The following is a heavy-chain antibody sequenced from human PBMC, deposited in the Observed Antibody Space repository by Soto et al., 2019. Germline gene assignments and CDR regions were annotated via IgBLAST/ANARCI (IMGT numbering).Heavy chain of an antibody. CDR2: IIPVSGAA. J-gene: IGHJ4*02. Sequence: SVKVSCKASGGTFGSYAFSWVRQAPGQGLEWMGGIIPVSGAAHYAQKFQGRVTITADESTSTAYMELSSLSSQDTAVYYCATALGCRSTSCTLDYWGQRTPVTVSS. D-gene: IGHD2-2*01. CDR3: ATALGCRSTSCTLDY. CDR1: GGTFGSYA. V-gene: IGHV1-69*13.